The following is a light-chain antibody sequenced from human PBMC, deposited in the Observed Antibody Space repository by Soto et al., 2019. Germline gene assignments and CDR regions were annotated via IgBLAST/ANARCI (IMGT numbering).Light chain of an antibody. V-gene: IGLV2-14*02. CDR1: SADVGSYNL. CDR2: EVS. J-gene: IGLJ2*01. CDR3: SASTHSNAF. Sequence: QSALTQPASVSGSPGQSIAISCTGTSADVGSYNLVSWYQQHPGKAPKLMIYEVSERPSGVSNRFSGSKSGNTASLTISGLQDEDEADYYCSASTHSNAFFGGGTKLTVL.